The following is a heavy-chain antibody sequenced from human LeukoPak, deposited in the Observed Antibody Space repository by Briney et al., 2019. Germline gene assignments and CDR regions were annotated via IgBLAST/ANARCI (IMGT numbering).Heavy chain of an antibody. CDR1: GFTFSSYA. D-gene: IGHD3-22*01. CDR3: ARAPSYYYDSSGYYLGYFDY. V-gene: IGHV3-48*01. J-gene: IGHJ4*02. CDR2: ISSSSSTI. Sequence: TGGSLRLSCAASGFTFSSYAMNWVRQAPGKGLEWVSYISSSSSTIYYADSVKGRFTISRDNAKNSLYLQMNSLRAEDTAVYYCARAPSYYYDSSGYYLGYFDYWGQGTLVSVSS.